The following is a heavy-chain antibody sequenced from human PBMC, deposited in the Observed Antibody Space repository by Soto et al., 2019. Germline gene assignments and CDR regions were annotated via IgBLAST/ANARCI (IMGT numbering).Heavy chain of an antibody. J-gene: IGHJ4*02. Sequence: GGSLRLSCSASGFIFSESTIYWVRQVPGKGLEAISAVSTSGRSTYYADPVKDRFTISRDNSKNTLFLQMGSLRPEDTAIYYCVKQAHGLDGVAFDYWGQGTQVTVSS. CDR1: GFIFSEST. V-gene: IGHV3-64D*06. CDR3: VKQAHGLDGVAFDY. CDR2: VSTSGRST. D-gene: IGHD2-15*01.